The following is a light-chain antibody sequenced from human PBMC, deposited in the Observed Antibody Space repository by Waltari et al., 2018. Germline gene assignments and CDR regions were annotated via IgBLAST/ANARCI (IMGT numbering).Light chain of an antibody. Sequence: DIVMTQTPVSLSVTPGQSASISCKSSQSLLYHDGKPYFYWYLQKAGQPPQLLIYEISKRFSGVPDRFSGSGSGTDFTLKISRVEAEDVGVYYCMQTKQFPWTLGQGTKVEVK. CDR1: QSLLYHDGKPY. V-gene: IGKV2D-29*01. J-gene: IGKJ1*01. CDR3: MQTKQFPWT. CDR2: EIS.